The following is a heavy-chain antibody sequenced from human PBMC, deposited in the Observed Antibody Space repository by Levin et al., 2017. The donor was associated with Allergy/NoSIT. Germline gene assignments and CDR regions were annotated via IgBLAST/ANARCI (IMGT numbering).Heavy chain of an antibody. Sequence: SETLSLTCTVSGGSISSYYWSWIRQPPGKGLEWIGYIYYSGSTNYNPSLKSRVTISVDTSKNQFSLKLSSVTAADTAVYYCARYRLIWGSSDAFDIWGQGTMVTVSS. CDR2: IYYSGST. J-gene: IGHJ3*02. CDR3: ARYRLIWGSSDAFDI. CDR1: GGSISSYY. V-gene: IGHV4-59*01. D-gene: IGHD3-16*01.